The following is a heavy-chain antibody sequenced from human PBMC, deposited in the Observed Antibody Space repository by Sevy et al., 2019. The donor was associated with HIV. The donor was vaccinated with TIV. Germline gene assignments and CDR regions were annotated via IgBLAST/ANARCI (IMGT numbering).Heavy chain of an antibody. CDR2: IWSSSSYI. Sequence: GGSLRLSCAASGFTFSTYNMNWVRQAPGKGLEWVSSIWSSSSYIYYADSVKGRLPISRDNAKNSLYLQMNSLKVEDTAVYYCARDRTYGSFIDYWGQGTLVTVSS. D-gene: IGHD3-10*01. CDR1: GFTFSTYN. J-gene: IGHJ4*02. CDR3: ARDRTYGSFIDY. V-gene: IGHV3-21*01.